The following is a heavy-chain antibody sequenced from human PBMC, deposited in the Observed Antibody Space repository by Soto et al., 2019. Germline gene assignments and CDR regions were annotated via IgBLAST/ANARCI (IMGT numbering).Heavy chain of an antibody. J-gene: IGHJ4*02. CDR3: ARDLGGSYGPFDY. V-gene: IGHV3-33*01. CDR2: IWNDGNNK. D-gene: IGHD5-18*01. Sequence: GGSLRLSCAASGFTFSFYGIDWVRQAPGKGLEWVAVIWNDGNNKYYADSVKGRFTISRDNSKSTLYLQMNSLRAEDTAVYYCARDLGGSYGPFDYWGQGALVTVSS. CDR1: GFTFSFYG.